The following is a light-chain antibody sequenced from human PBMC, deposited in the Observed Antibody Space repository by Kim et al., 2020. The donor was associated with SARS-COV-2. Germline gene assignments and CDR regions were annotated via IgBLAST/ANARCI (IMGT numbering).Light chain of an antibody. Sequence: SYELTQPPSVSVAPGKTARITCGGNNIGSKSVHWYQQKPGQAPVLVIYYDSDRPSGIPERFSGSNTGNTATRTISRVEAGDEADYYCQVWDSSSDHPVFGGGTQLTVL. CDR2: YDS. V-gene: IGLV3-21*04. CDR1: NIGSKS. CDR3: QVWDSSSDHPV. J-gene: IGLJ3*02.